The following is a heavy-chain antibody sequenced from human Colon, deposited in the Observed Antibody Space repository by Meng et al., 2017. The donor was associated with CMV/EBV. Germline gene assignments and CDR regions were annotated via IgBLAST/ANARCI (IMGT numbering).Heavy chain of an antibody. J-gene: IGHJ4*02. CDR1: NETVSNVL. CDR3: SYGANYYFDY. D-gene: IGHD4/OR15-4a*01. Sequence: CGVSNETVSNVLMKWVSQERGKGLEWVGRIKGEADDGTTDYAAPVRGRFIISRDDSKNTVYLEMKSLQVDDAAVYYCSYGANYYFDYWGPGTLVTVSS. CDR2: IKGEADDGTT. V-gene: IGHV3-15*07.